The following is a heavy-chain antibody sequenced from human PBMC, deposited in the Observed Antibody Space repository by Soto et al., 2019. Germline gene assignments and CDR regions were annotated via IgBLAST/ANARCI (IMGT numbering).Heavy chain of an antibody. Sequence: VRLSCAASGFTFSSYEMNWVRQAPGKGLEWVSYISSSGSTIYYADSVKGRFTISRDNAKNSLYLQMNSLRAEDTAVYYCARSPPLDYFDYWGQGTLVTVSS. CDR3: ARSPPLDYFDY. CDR2: ISSSGSTI. CDR1: GFTFSSYE. J-gene: IGHJ4*02. V-gene: IGHV3-48*03.